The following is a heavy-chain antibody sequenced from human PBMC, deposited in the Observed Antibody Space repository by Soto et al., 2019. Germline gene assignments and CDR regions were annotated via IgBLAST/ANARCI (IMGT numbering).Heavy chain of an antibody. V-gene: IGHV4-30-2*01. CDR3: ARVSDCSGGSCYLYFDY. J-gene: IGHJ4*02. CDR2: IYHSGST. Sequence: SETLSLTCAVSGGSISSGGYSWSWIRQPPGKGLEWIGYIYHSGSTYYNPSLKSRVTISVDRSKNQFSLKLSSVTAADTAVYYCARVSDCSGGSCYLYFDYWGQGTLVTVSS. D-gene: IGHD2-15*01. CDR1: GGSISSGGYS.